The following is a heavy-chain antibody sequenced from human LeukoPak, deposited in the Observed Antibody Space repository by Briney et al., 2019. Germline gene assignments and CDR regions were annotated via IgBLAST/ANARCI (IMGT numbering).Heavy chain of an antibody. CDR2: IYYSGST. V-gene: IGHV4-39*07. Sequence: KPSGTLSLTCTVSGGSIRSSGYYWGWIRQPPGKGLEWIGNIYYSGSTYYNPSLKSRVTISVDTSKNQFSLKLSSVTAADTAVYYCARIRDGYNNNYNDAFDIWGQGTMVTVSS. D-gene: IGHD5-24*01. CDR1: GGSIRSSGYY. CDR3: ARIRDGYNNNYNDAFDI. J-gene: IGHJ3*02.